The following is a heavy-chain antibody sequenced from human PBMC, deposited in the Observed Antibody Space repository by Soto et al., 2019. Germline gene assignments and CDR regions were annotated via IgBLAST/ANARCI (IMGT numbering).Heavy chain of an antibody. J-gene: IGHJ6*02. CDR2: IYYSGST. CDR1: GGSISSGGYY. Sequence: RSLTCTVSGGSISSGGYYWSWIRQHPGKGLEWIGYIYYSGSTYYNPSLKSRVTISVDTSKNQSSLKLSYVTAADTAVYYCAREAQPTAYYYGMDVWGQGAPVTVSS. D-gene: IGHD4-17*01. CDR3: AREAQPTAYYYGMDV. V-gene: IGHV4-31*03.